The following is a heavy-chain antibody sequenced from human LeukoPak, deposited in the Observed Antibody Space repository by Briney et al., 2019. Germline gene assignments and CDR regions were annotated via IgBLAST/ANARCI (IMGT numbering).Heavy chain of an antibody. CDR3: AMYWNYELYYYYYYGMDV. CDR1: GGTFSSYA. CDR2: IIPILGIA. Sequence: SVKVSCKASGGTFSSYAISWVRQAPGQGLEWMGRIIPILGIANYAQKFQGRVTITADKSTSTAYMELSSLRSEDTAVYYCAMYWNYELYYYYYYGMDVWGQGTTVTVSS. D-gene: IGHD1-7*01. J-gene: IGHJ6*02. V-gene: IGHV1-69*04.